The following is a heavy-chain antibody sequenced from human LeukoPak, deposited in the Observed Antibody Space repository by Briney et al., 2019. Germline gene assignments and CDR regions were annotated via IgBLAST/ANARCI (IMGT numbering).Heavy chain of an antibody. CDR1: GGSFSGSNW. CDR2: IYYSGST. J-gene: IGHJ4*02. CDR3: ARDGARIAAADY. Sequence: SGTLSLTCTVSGGSFSGSNWWSWVRQPPGKGLEWIGSIYYSGSTYYNPSLKSRVTISVDTSKNQFSLKLSSVTAADTAVYYCARDGARIAAADYWGQGTLVTVSA. V-gene: IGHV4-4*02. D-gene: IGHD6-13*01.